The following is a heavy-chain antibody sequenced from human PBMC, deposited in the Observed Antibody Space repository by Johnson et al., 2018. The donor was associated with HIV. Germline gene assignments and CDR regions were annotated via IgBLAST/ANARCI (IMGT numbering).Heavy chain of an antibody. CDR2: ISYDGSNK. V-gene: IGHV3-30-3*01. J-gene: IGHJ3*02. CDR3: AGVRPNPTVTTRGAAFDI. CDR1: GFTFSSYA. D-gene: IGHD4-17*01. Sequence: QVQLVESGGGVVQPGRSLRLSCAASGFTFSSYAMHWVRQAPGKGLEWVAVISYDGSNKYYADSVKGRFTISRDNSKNTLYLQMNSLRAEETAGYYCAGVRPNPTVTTRGAAFDIWGQGTMVTVSS.